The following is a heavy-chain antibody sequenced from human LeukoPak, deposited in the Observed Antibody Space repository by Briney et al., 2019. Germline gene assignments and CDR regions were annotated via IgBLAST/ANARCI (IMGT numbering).Heavy chain of an antibody. Sequence: PGGSLRLSCAASGFTFSNFWMTGVRQAPGKGLEWVANVKQDGSEKSCVDSVKGRFTISRDNAKNSLYLQMNSLRVEDTAVYYCARGRGGSSSWYFDYWGQGTLVTVSS. CDR3: ARGRGGSSSWYFDY. D-gene: IGHD6-13*01. CDR2: VKQDGSEK. J-gene: IGHJ4*02. V-gene: IGHV3-7*01. CDR1: GFTFSNFW.